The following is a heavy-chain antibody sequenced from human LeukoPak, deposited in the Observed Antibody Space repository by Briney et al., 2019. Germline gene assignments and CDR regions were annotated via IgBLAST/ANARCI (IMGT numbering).Heavy chain of an antibody. CDR2: ISGSGYTT. Sequence: GGSLRLSCPASGSTFSSYVISWVRQAPGKGLEWVSSISGSGYTTYYLDSVKGRFTTSRDNSKNTLYLQMNNLRAEDTALYYCAKDAYNWKYYFDCWGQGTLVTVSS. CDR3: AKDAYNWKYYFDC. J-gene: IGHJ4*02. V-gene: IGHV3-23*01. D-gene: IGHD1-20*01. CDR1: GSTFSSYV.